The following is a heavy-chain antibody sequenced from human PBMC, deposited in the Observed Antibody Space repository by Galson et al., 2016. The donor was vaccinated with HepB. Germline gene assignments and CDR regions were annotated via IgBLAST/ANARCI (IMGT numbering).Heavy chain of an antibody. J-gene: IGHJ4*02. CDR2: VYYGWST. D-gene: IGHD1-1*01. V-gene: IGHV4-39*01. CDR1: GGSFSRNGHY. CDR3: VSQIEGNARDVDY. Sequence: LSLPCSVSGGSFSRNGHYLGWIRQPPGGGLEWIVSVYYGWSTYYNPSLTNRVTISVDPSKNQFSLNFHSVTAADTSVYYCVSQIEGNARDVDYWGQGSLVTVS.